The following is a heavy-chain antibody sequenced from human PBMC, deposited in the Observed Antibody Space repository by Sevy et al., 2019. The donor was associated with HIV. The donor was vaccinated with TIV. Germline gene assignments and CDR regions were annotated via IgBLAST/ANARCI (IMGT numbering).Heavy chain of an antibody. V-gene: IGHV3-11*01. D-gene: IGHD4-17*01. CDR2: ISTSGTTI. J-gene: IGHJ6*02. CDR1: GFIFSNYY. CDR3: ARAEEDADYPSYYFYGMDV. Sequence: GGSLRLSCAASGFIFSNYYMSWIRQAPGKGLEWDSYISTSGTTIFYADSVKRRFTISRDNAKNSLYLQMNILRAEDTAVYFCARAEEDADYPSYYFYGMDVWGQGTTVTVSS.